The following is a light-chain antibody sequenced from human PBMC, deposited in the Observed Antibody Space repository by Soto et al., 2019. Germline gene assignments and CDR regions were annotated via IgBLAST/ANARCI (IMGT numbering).Light chain of an antibody. Sequence: VMPQTQFSSPVTLGQPASITCRSSQSLVHSDGNTYLSWHHQRPGQPPRVLIYKISNRFSGVPDRFSGSGAGTDFTLKITRVEAEDVGVYYCMQTTMLPHTFGQGTKLEI. CDR1: QSLVHSDGNTY. V-gene: IGKV2-24*01. CDR2: KIS. J-gene: IGKJ2*01. CDR3: MQTTMLPHT.